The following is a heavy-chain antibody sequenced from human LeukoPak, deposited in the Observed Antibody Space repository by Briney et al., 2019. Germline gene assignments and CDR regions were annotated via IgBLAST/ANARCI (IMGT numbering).Heavy chain of an antibody. J-gene: IGHJ4*02. CDR2: ISDNEGST. CDR3: ARHDSFIPY. V-gene: IGHV3-23*01. Sequence: GGSLRLSCAASGFTFNYYAMSWGRQAPGKGLEWVSGISDNEGSTYCTDSVKGRFTISRDNTKNTVYLQMNNLRPDDTAVYFCARHDSFIPYWGQGTLVTVSS. D-gene: IGHD5-18*01. CDR1: GFTFNYYA.